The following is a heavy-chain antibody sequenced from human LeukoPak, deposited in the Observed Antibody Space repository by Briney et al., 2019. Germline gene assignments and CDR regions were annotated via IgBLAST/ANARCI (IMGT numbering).Heavy chain of an antibody. CDR3: AKATEDYGMDV. J-gene: IGHJ6*02. Sequence: GGSLRLSCAASGFTFSSYVMNWVRQAPGKGLEWVSGISDSGGGTYYADSVKGRFTISRDNSKNTLYLQMNSLRAEDTAVYYCAKATEDYGMDVWGQGTTVTVSS. CDR1: GFTFSSYV. D-gene: IGHD1-14*01. V-gene: IGHV3-23*01. CDR2: ISDSGGGT.